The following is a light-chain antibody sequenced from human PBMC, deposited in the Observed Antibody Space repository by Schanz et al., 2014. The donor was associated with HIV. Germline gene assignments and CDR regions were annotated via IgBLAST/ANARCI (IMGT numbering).Light chain of an antibody. CDR3: QHYYSYPYT. V-gene: IGKV1-5*03. J-gene: IGKJ2*01. CDR2: KAS. CDR1: QNINNW. Sequence: DIQMTQSPSTLSASVGDRVTITCRASQNINNWLAWYQQKPGKAPKVLIYKASSLETGVPSTFRGSGSGTDFTLTISSLQPDDFATYYCQHYYSYPYTFGQGTEVEIK.